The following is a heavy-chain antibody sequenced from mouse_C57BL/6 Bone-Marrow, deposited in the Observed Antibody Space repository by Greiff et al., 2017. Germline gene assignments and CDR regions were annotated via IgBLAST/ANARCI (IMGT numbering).Heavy chain of an antibody. J-gene: IGHJ2*01. Sequence: QVELQQPGAELVKPGASVKMSCKASGYTFTSYWITWVKQRPGQGLEWIRDIYPGSGSTNYNEKFKSKATLTVDTSSSTAYMQLSSLTSEDAAVYYCARRTSSGDDYWGQGTTRTVSS. V-gene: IGHV1-55*01. D-gene: IGHD3-2*02. CDR3: ARRTSSGDDY. CDR2: IYPGSGST. CDR1: GYTFTSYW.